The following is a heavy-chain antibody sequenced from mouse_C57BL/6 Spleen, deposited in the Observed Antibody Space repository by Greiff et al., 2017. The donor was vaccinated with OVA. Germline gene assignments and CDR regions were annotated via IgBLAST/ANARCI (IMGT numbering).Heavy chain of an antibody. J-gene: IGHJ2*01. V-gene: IGHV5-4*01. Sequence: DVMLVESGGGLVKPGGSLKLSCAASGFTFSSYAMSWVRQTPEKRLEWVATISDGGSYTYYPDNVKGRFTISRDNAKNNLYLQMSHLKSEDTAMYYCARDPGGYFDYWGQGTTLTVSS. CDR1: GFTFSSYA. CDR2: ISDGGSYT. CDR3: ARDPGGYFDY.